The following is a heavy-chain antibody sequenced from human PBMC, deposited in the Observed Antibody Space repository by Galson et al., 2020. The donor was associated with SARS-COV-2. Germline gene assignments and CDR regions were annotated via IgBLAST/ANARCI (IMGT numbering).Heavy chain of an antibody. V-gene: IGHV1-46*01. D-gene: IGHD5-18*01. CDR1: GYAFTSYH. J-gene: IGHJ4*02. Sequence: ASVKVSCKPSGYAFTSYHVHWVRQAPGQGLEWVGIINPRDDITAYAQRFQGRVTMTRDTFTSTVYMELSSLRPEDTAVYYCAREWGDTGSSGFDYWGRGTLVTVSS. CDR2: INPRDDIT. CDR3: AREWGDTGSSGFDY.